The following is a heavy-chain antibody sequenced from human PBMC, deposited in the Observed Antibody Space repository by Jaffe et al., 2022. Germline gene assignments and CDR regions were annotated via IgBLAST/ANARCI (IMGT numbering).Heavy chain of an antibody. J-gene: IGHJ5*02. D-gene: IGHD1-20*01. CDR2: IYHSGST. CDR3: ARHRGTASLYNWNDDGWFDP. V-gene: IGHV4-38-2*01. Sequence: QVQLQESGPGLVKPSETLSLTCAVSGYSISSGYYWGWIRQPPGKGLEWIGSIYHSGSTYYNPSLKSRVTISVDTSKNQFSLKLSSVTAADTAVYYCARHRGTASLYNWNDDGWFDPWGQGTLVTVSS. CDR1: GYSISSGYY.